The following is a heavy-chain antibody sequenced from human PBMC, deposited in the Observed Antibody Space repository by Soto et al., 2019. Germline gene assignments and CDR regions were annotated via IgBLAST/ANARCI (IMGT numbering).Heavy chain of an antibody. CDR2: FDPEDGET. D-gene: IGHD6-13*01. V-gene: IGHV1-24*01. J-gene: IGHJ4*02. Sequence: ASVKVSCKASGYTLTELSMHWVRQAPGKGLEWMGGFDPEDGETIYAQKFQGRVTMTRNTSISTAYMELSSLRSEDTAVYYCARGLSSSSWYRYSYFDYWGQGTLVTVSS. CDR1: GYTLTELS. CDR3: ARGLSSSSWYRYSYFDY.